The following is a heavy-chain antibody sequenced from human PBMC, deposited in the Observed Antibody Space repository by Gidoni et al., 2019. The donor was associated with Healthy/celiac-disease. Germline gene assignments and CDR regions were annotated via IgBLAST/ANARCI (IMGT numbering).Heavy chain of an antibody. CDR2: IGYDGSNK. J-gene: IGHJ4*02. V-gene: IGHV3-33*01. CDR3: ARDGDYYGSGSYQGVFDY. Sequence: QVQLVESGGGVVQPGRSLRLSCAASGFTFSSYGMHWVRQAPGKGLEGGEVIGYDGSNKYYADSVKGRFTISRDNSKNTMYLQMNSLRAEDTAVYYCARDGDYYGSGSYQGVFDYWGQGTLVTVSS. CDR1: GFTFSSYG. D-gene: IGHD3-10*01.